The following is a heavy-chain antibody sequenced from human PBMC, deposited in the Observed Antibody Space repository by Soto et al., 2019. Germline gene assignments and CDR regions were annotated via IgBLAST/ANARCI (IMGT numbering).Heavy chain of an antibody. D-gene: IGHD4-17*01. V-gene: IGHV3-30*18. J-gene: IGHJ4*02. CDR3: AKGSISVTTAFDY. CDR2: ISYDGSNK. Sequence: QVQLVESGGGVVQPGRSLRLSCAASGFTFSSYGMHWVRQAPGKGLEWVAVISYDGSNKYYADSVKGRLIISRDNSKNTVYLQMNSLRAEDTAVYYCAKGSISVTTAFDYWGQGTLVTVSS. CDR1: GFTFSSYG.